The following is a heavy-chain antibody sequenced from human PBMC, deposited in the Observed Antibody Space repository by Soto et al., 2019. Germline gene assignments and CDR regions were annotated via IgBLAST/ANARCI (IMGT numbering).Heavy chain of an antibody. D-gene: IGHD4-4*01. CDR2: IYYSGST. V-gene: IGHV4-30-4*01. CDR1: GGSISSGDYY. J-gene: IGHJ4*02. CDR3: AREDYSNYEGAGY. Sequence: QVQLQESGPGLVKPSQTLSLTCTVSGGSISSGDYYWSWIRQPPGKGLEWIGYIYYSGSTYYNPSLKSRVNISVDTSKNPFSLKLSSVTAADPAVDYCAREDYSNYEGAGYWGQGTLVTVSS.